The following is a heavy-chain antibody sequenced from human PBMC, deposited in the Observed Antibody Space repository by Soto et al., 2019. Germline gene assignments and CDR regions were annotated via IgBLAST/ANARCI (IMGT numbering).Heavy chain of an antibody. Sequence: QAQMVQSGAAVKKPGASVKVSCRTSGYTFTTYGVSWVREAPGQGLEWMGWISGYNGDITYAERLQGRLTMTTDTSTSTVYMELRNLRPEDTAVYFCARDVGLLRRCSTSPCYSGAWGQGTLVTVSP. D-gene: IGHD2-2*01. J-gene: IGHJ5*02. CDR1: GYTFTTYG. V-gene: IGHV1-18*01. CDR2: ISGYNGDI. CDR3: ARDVGLLRRCSTSPCYSGA.